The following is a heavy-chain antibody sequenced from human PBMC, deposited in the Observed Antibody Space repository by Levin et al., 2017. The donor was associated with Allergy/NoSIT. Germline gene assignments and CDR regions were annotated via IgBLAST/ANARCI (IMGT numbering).Heavy chain of an antibody. D-gene: IGHD2-2*02. CDR1: GGSISSSSYY. CDR2: IYYSGST. J-gene: IGHJ4*02. CDR3: ARGSADIVVVPAAIRPKPTNQYYFDY. Sequence: SQTLSLTCTVSGGSISSSSYYWGWIRQPPGKGLEWIGSIYYSGSTYYNPSLKSRVTISVDTSKNQFSLKLSSVTAADTAVYYCARGSADIVVVPAAIRPKPTNQYYFDYWGQGTLVTVSS. V-gene: IGHV4-39*01.